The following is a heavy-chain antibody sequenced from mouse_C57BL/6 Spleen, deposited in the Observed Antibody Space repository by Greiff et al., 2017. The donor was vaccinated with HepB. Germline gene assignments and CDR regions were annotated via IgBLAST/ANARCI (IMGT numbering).Heavy chain of an antibody. V-gene: IGHV1-80*01. CDR3: ARCAGSKGYYYAMDY. D-gene: IGHD1-1*01. CDR1: GYAFSSYW. CDR2: IYPGDGDT. Sequence: QVQLKQSGAELVKPGASVKISCKASGYAFSSYWMNWVKQRPGKGLEWIGQIYPGDGDTNYNGKFKGKATLTADKSSSTAYMQLSSLTSEDSAVYFCARCAGSKGYYYAMDYWGQGTSVTVSS. J-gene: IGHJ4*01.